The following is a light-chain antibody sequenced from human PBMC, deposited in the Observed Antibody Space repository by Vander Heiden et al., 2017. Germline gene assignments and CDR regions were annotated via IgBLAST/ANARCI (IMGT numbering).Light chain of an antibody. CDR1: QSISSY. CDR3: QQSHSTPWT. V-gene: IGKV1-39*01. J-gene: IGKJ1*01. Sequence: DIQMTQSPSSLSASVGDRVTITCRASQSISSYLNWYQQKPGKAPKLLIYAASSLQSGVPSRFSGSGSGTDFTLTIRRLQPEDFATYYCQQSHSTPWTFGQGTKVXIK. CDR2: AAS.